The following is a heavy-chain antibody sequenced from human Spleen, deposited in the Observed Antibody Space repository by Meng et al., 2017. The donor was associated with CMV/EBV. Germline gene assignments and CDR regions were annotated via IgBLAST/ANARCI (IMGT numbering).Heavy chain of an antibody. CDR3: GRVKYEFHLDYKHAMDV. V-gene: IGHV1-18*01. D-gene: IGHD3/OR15-3a*01. Sequence: ASVKVSCKASGYAFTTYGITWLRQAPGQRLECMGWISGYNGDTDYAQKLQGRFTMTRDTSTRTAYMELRSLRSDDTAVYYCGRVKYEFHLDYKHAMDVWGQGTTVTVSS. J-gene: IGHJ6*02. CDR2: ISGYNGDT. CDR1: GYAFTTYG.